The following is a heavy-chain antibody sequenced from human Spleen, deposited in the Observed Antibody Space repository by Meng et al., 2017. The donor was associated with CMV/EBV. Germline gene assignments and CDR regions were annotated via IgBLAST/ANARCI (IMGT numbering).Heavy chain of an antibody. CDR3: ARDLWSGYYYYYYGLDV. V-gene: IGHV3-30*03. D-gene: IGHD3-3*01. CDR1: GFTFSNSD. Sequence: LSLTCAASGFTFSNSDMNWVRQAPGKGLEWVAVISYDGRTKYYADSVKGRFTISRDSSKNTLYMQMNSLRAEDTAVYYCARDLWSGYYYYYYGLDVWGQGTTVTVSS. J-gene: IGHJ6*02. CDR2: ISYDGRTK.